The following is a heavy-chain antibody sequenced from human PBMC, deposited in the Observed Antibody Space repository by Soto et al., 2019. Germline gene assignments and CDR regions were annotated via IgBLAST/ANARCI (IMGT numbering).Heavy chain of an antibody. J-gene: IGHJ4*02. Sequence: EVQLVESGGGLVQPGGSLRLSCAASGFTFSSYWMHWIRQAPGKGLVWVSRVSSDGSSTVYANSVKGRLTISRDNAKNTLYLQMNSLSDEATAVYYCARGLPNYSSFESWGQGTLVTVSS. CDR1: GFTFSSYW. CDR2: VSSDGSST. D-gene: IGHD4-4*01. V-gene: IGHV3-74*01. CDR3: ARGLPNYSSFES.